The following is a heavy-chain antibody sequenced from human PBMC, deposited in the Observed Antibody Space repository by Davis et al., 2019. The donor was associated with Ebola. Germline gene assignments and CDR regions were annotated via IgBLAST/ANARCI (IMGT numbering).Heavy chain of an antibody. CDR1: VYTFTSSA. Sequence: AASVQVSCKASVYTFTSSAMHWVRQAPGQRLELMGWINAGNGNTKYSQNFQGRVTITRDTSASTAYMELSSLRSEDTAVYYCASVDVVVVAATRIDAFDIWGKGTMVTVSS. CDR2: INAGNGNT. J-gene: IGHJ3*02. D-gene: IGHD2-15*01. V-gene: IGHV1-3*01. CDR3: ASVDVVVVAATRIDAFDI.